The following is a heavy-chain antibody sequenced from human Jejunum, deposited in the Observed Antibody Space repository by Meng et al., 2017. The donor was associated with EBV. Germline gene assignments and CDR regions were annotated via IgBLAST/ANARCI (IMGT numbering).Heavy chain of an antibody. D-gene: IGHD5-18*01. CDR2: INTNTGNP. CDR1: GDSFTNSA. Sequence: QVGLVVSGHDLKKPGASGTVSGKASGDSFTNSAMNWVGHAPGQGVEWMGWINTNTGNPTYAQGFTGRFVFSLDTSVSTAYLQISSLKAEDTAVYYCARVRGYSYGRPFDYWGQGTLVTVSS. V-gene: IGHV7-4-1*02. J-gene: IGHJ4*02. CDR3: ARVRGYSYGRPFDY.